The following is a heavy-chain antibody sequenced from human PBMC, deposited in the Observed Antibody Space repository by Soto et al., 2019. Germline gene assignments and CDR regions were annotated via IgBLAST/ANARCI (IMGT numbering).Heavy chain of an antibody. J-gene: IGHJ6*02. Sequence: ASVKVSCKASGYTFTGYYMHWVRQAPGQGLEWMGWINPNSGGTNYAQKFQGWVTMTRDTSISTAYMELSRLRSDDTAVYYCARGGFLTTVTSDGMNVWGQGTTVTVSS. CDR1: GYTFTGYY. V-gene: IGHV1-2*04. CDR3: ARGGFLTTVTSDGMNV. CDR2: INPNSGGT. D-gene: IGHD4-17*01.